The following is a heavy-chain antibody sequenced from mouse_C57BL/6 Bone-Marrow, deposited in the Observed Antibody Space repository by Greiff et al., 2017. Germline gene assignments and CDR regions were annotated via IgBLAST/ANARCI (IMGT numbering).Heavy chain of an antibody. J-gene: IGHJ2*01. Sequence: EVKVVESGEGLVKPGGSLKLSCAASGFTFSSYAMSWVRQTPEKRLEWVAYISSGGDYIYYADTVKGRFTISRDNARNTLYLQMSSLTSEDTAMYYCTRERGYGSSPYYFDYWGQGTTLTVSS. V-gene: IGHV5-9-1*02. CDR2: ISSGGDYI. D-gene: IGHD1-1*01. CDR1: GFTFSSYA. CDR3: TRERGYGSSPYYFDY.